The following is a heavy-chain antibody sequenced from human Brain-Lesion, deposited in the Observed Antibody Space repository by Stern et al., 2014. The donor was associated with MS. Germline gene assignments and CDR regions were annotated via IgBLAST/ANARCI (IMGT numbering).Heavy chain of an antibody. J-gene: IGHJ4*02. CDR3: ATLSPGAGGNYYRHFDY. D-gene: IGHD1-26*01. Sequence: VQLVQSGAEVKKPGASVKVSCKVSGYTLTELSMHWVRQATRKGLEWMGGFDPEDGETIYAQKFQGRVPMTEDTSTDTAYMELSSLRSEDTAVYYCATLSPGAGGNYYRHFDYWGQGTLVTVSS. CDR2: FDPEDGET. CDR1: GYTLTELS. V-gene: IGHV1-24*01.